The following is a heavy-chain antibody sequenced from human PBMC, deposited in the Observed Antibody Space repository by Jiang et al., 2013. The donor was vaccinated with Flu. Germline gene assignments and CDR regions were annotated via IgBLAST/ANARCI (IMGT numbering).Heavy chain of an antibody. D-gene: IGHD2-2*01. CDR3: ARVDCSSTSCYHNCWYPSKCGYFDP. CDR2: INPNSGGT. J-gene: IGHJ5*02. V-gene: IGHV1-2*02. CDR1: GYTFTGYY. Sequence: VKVSCKASGYTFTGYYMHWVRQAPGQGLEWMGWINPNSGGTNYAQKFQGRVTMTRDTSISTAYMELSRLRSDDTAVYYCARVDCSSTSCYHNCWYPSKCGYFDPWGQGTLVTVSS.